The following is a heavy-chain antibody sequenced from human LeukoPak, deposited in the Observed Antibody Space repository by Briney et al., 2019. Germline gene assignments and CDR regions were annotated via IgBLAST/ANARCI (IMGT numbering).Heavy chain of an antibody. V-gene: IGHV4-38-2*02. J-gene: IGHJ5*02. CDR2: IYYSGST. Sequence: PSEALSPTCTVSDSSNNTDYDWGWIRQPPGKGLEWIGSIYYSGSTYYNPSLKSRVTISVDTSKNQFSLKLSSVTAADTAVYYCARQEYTGYCSSTSCWLNWFDPWGQGTLVTVSS. D-gene: IGHD2-2*01. CDR1: DSSNNTDYD. CDR3: ARQEYTGYCSSTSCWLNWFDP.